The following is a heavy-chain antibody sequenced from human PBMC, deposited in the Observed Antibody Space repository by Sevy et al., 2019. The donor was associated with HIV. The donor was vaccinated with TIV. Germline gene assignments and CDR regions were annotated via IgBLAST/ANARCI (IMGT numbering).Heavy chain of an antibody. V-gene: IGHV4-59*01. CDR1: GGSISNYY. J-gene: IGHJ6*02. Sequence: SETLSLTCTVSGGSISNYYWSWIRQPPGKGLEWIGYIYHTGITKNNPSLKSRVTLSVDTSKNQFSLKLSSVTDADTAVYYCAREPPYYDILAGYSYGMDVWGQGTTVTVSS. CDR3: AREPPYYDILAGYSYGMDV. CDR2: IYHTGIT. D-gene: IGHD3-9*01.